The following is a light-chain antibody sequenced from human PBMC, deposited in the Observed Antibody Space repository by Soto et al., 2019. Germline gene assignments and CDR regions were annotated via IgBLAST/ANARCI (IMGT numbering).Light chain of an antibody. CDR2: GAS. J-gene: IGKJ1*01. V-gene: IGKV3-20*01. CDR1: QSFAANY. Sequence: EIVLTQSPGTLSLSPGERATLSCRASQSFAANYLAWYQQKRGQAPRLLIYGASSRATGIPERFSGSGSGTEFTLTISSLQPDDFAAYYCQHYKSYSEAFGHGTKVDIK. CDR3: QHYKSYSEA.